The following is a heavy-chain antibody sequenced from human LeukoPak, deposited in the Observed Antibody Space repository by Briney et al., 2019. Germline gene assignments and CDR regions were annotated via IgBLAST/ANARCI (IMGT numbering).Heavy chain of an antibody. CDR3: ARAGIVGATVPYYYYYMDV. CDR1: GYIFTGYY. D-gene: IGHD1-26*01. CDR2: IIPIFGTA. V-gene: IGHV1-69*13. Sequence: SVKVSCKVSGYIFTGYYMHWVRQAPGQGLEWMGGIIPIFGTANYAQKFQGRVTITADESTSTAYMELSSLRSEDTAVYYCARAGIVGATVPYYYYYMDVWGKGTTVTVSS. J-gene: IGHJ6*03.